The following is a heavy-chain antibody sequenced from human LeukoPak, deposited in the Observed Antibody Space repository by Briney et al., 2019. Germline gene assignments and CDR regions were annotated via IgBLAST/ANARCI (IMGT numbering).Heavy chain of an antibody. CDR3: ARDLFGDNYYDSSGYCHHY. J-gene: IGHJ4*02. Sequence: ASVKVSCKASGYTFTSYAMNWVRQAPGQGLEWMGWINTNTGNPTYAQGFTGRFVFSLDTSVSTAYLQISSLKAEDTAVYYCARDLFGDNYYDSSGYCHHYWGQGTLVTVSS. CDR1: GYTFTSYA. CDR2: INTNTGNP. D-gene: IGHD3-22*01. V-gene: IGHV7-4-1*02.